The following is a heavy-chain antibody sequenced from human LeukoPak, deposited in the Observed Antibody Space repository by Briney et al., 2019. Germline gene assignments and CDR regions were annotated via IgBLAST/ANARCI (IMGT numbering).Heavy chain of an antibody. D-gene: IGHD3-10*01. J-gene: IGHJ5*02. CDR1: GFTFRSYA. CDR2: ISRSGSTI. Sequence: QSGGSLRLSCAASGFTFRSYAMHWVRQAPGKGLEWLAHISRSGSTIYYADSVKGRFTISRDNAKNSLYLQMNSLRAEDTAVYYCARGVGNNWFDPWGQGTLVTVSS. V-gene: IGHV3-48*03. CDR3: ARGVGNNWFDP.